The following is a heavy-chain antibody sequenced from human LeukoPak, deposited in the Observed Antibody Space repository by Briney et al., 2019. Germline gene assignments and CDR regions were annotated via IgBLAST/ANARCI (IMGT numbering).Heavy chain of an antibody. V-gene: IGHV1-2*02. CDR2: INPNSGGT. J-gene: IGHJ6*03. CDR1: GYTFTGYY. D-gene: IGHD3-10*01. CDR3: ATKETLNYYGSGSYDMDV. Sequence: PQASVKVSCKASGYTFTGYYMHWVRQAPGQGLEWMGWINPNSGGTNYAQKFQGRVTMTRDTSISTAYMELSRLRSDDTAVYYCATKETLNYYGSGSYDMDVWGKGTTVTVSS.